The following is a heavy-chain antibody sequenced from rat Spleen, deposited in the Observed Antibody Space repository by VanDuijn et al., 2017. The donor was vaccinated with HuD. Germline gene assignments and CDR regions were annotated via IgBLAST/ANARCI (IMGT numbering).Heavy chain of an antibody. V-gene: IGHV2-45*01. CDR3: ARGAYYGGYSELDY. CDR2: LWSGGST. J-gene: IGHJ2*01. Sequence: QVQLMESGPGLVQPSETLSLTCTVSGFSLTSYNVHWVRQPPGKGLEWMGVLWSGGSTDYNSALKSRLSISRDTSKNQVFLKMNSLQSEDTTTYYCARGAYYGGYSELDYWGQGVMVTVSS. D-gene: IGHD1-11*01. CDR1: GFSLTSYN.